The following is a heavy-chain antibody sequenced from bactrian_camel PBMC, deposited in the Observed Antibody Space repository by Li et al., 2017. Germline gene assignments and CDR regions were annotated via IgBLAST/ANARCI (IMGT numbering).Heavy chain of an antibody. CDR2: ITSLPSLFRAA. V-gene: IGHV3S40*01. D-gene: IGHD8*01. Sequence: QLVESGGGLVQPGESLRLSCVASGITFSRHDMSWVRQAPGKEVEWVAGITSLPSLFRAASYADSVKGRFTIWQDNAKATVYLEINYLRPEDTAMYYCAADLLLMRPLEASEYKYWGQGTQVTVS. J-gene: IGHJ4*01. CDR3: AADLLLMRPLEASEYKY. CDR1: GITFSRHD.